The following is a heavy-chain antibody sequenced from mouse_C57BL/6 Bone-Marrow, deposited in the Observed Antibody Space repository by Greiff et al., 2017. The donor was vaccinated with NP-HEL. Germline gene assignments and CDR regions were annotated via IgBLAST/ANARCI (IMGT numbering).Heavy chain of an antibody. V-gene: IGHV3-6*01. CDR2: ISYDGSN. CDR3: AREGGYYTWYFDV. J-gene: IGHJ1*03. CDR1: GYSITSGYY. Sequence: EVKLVESGPGLVKPSQSLSLTCSVTGYSITSGYYWNWIRQFPGNQLEWMGYISYDGSNNYNPSLKNRISITRDTSKNQFFLKLNSVTTEDTATYYCAREGGYYTWYFDVWGTGTTVTVSS. D-gene: IGHD2-12*01.